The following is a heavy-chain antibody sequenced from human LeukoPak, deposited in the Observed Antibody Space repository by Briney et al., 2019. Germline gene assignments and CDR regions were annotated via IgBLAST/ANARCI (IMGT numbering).Heavy chain of an antibody. CDR3: ARDLEYSSSAIDY. D-gene: IGHD6-6*01. CDR2: IYTSGST. CDR1: GGSFSGYY. V-gene: IGHV4-59*10. J-gene: IGHJ4*02. Sequence: SETLSLTCAVYGGSFSGYYWSWVRQPPGKGLEWIGRIYTSGSTNYNPSLKSRVTMSVDTSKNQFSLKPSSVTAADTAVYYCARDLEYSSSAIDYWGQGTLVTVSS.